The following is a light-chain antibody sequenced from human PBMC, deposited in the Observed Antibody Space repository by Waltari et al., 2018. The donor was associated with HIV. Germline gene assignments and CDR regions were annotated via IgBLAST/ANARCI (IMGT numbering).Light chain of an antibody. CDR3: GTWDGSLNVWV. CDR2: DNT. V-gene: IGLV1-51*01. J-gene: IGLJ3*02. Sequence: QSVLTQPPSGQKVTISCSGSSSNIGNNFVSWYQQLPGIAPKLLIYDNTKRPSGNPDRFSGSKSGTSATLAITGLQTGDEADYYCGTWDGSLNVWVFGGGTKVTV. CDR1: SSNIGNNF.